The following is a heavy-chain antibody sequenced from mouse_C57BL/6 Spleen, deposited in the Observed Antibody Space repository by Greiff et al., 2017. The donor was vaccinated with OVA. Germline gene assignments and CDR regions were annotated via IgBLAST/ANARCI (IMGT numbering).Heavy chain of an antibody. D-gene: IGHD1-1*01. V-gene: IGHV1-82*01. Sequence: QVQLQQSGPELVKPGASVKISCKASGYAFSSSWMNWVKQRPGKGLEWIGRIYPGDGDTNYNGKFKGKATLTADKSSSTAYIQLSSLTSEDSAVYFCARSLYYYGSSSYYFDYWGQGTTLTVSS. CDR2: IYPGDGDT. J-gene: IGHJ2*01. CDR1: GYAFSSSW. CDR3: ARSLYYYGSSSYYFDY.